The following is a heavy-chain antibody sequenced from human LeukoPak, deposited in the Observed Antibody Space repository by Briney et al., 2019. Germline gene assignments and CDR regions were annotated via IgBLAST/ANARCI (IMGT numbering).Heavy chain of an antibody. Sequence: GVSVKVSCKASGYTFTGYYMHWVRQAPGQGLEWMGWINPNSGGTNYAQKFQGRVTMTRDTSISTAYMELSRLRSDDTAVYYCASSAGIAVAGYFDYWGQGTLVTVSS. D-gene: IGHD6-19*01. CDR1: GYTFTGYY. V-gene: IGHV1-2*02. CDR2: INPNSGGT. J-gene: IGHJ4*02. CDR3: ASSAGIAVAGYFDY.